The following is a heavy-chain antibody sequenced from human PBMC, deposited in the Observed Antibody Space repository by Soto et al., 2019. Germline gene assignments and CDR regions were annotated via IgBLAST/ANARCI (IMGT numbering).Heavy chain of an antibody. Sequence: QVQLVQSGAEVKKPGSSVKVSCKASGGTFSSYAISWVRQAPGQGLEWMGGIIPIFGTANYAQKFQGRVTISAAESTRPAYMEHSSLRYEDTAVYYCARAIMVRTGYGMDVWGPGTTVTVSS. J-gene: IGHJ6*02. CDR1: GGTFSSYA. V-gene: IGHV1-69*12. CDR2: IIPIFGTA. CDR3: ARAIMVRTGYGMDV. D-gene: IGHD3-10*01.